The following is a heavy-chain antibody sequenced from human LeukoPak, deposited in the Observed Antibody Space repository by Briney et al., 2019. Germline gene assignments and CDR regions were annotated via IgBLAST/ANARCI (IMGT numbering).Heavy chain of an antibody. V-gene: IGHV4-59*02. Sequence: SETLSLTCTVSGGSVSNYYWSWIRQPPGKGLEWIGYIYYSGDTNYNPSLKSRVTLSVDTSKNHFSLKLNSVTAADTAVYYRARVLVGDYVNFDYWGQGTLVTVSS. CDR3: ARVLVGDYVNFDY. J-gene: IGHJ4*02. CDR1: GGSVSNYY. D-gene: IGHD4-17*01. CDR2: IYYSGDT.